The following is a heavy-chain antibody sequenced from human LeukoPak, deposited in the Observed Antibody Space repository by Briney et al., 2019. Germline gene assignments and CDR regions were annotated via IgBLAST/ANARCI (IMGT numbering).Heavy chain of an antibody. J-gene: IGHJ4*02. V-gene: IGHV1-18*01. CDR2: ISAYNGNT. CDR3: AREYSSSSSYFDY. D-gene: IGHD6-13*01. CDR1: GYTFTSYG. Sequence: GASVKVSCKASGYTFTSYGISWVRQAPGQGLEWMGWISAYNGNTNYAQKLQGRVTMTTDTYMELRSLRSDDTAVYYCAREYSSSSSYFDYWGQGTLVTVSS.